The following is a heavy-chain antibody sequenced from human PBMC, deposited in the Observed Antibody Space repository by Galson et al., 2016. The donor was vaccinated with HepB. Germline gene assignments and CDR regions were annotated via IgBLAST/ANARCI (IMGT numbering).Heavy chain of an antibody. CDR1: GYTFINFG. V-gene: IGHV1-18*01. CDR3: ARDGRDYLGGYYPPFDN. Sequence: SVKVSCKASGYTFINFGLSWVRQAPGQGLEWMGWISPHSGNTNYAQKFQGRVTMTTDTGTSTAYMDLMSLRSDDTAVYFCARDGRDYLGGYYPPFDNWGQGTLVTVSS. D-gene: IGHD1-26*01. J-gene: IGHJ4*02. CDR2: ISPHSGNT.